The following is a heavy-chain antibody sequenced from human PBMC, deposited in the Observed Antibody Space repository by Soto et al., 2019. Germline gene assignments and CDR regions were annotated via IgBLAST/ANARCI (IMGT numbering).Heavy chain of an antibody. Sequence: QVQLQESGPGLVKPSETLSLTCTVSGGSISSYYWSWIREPAGKGLEWIGCIYTSGSTNYNTSLKRLVIMSGDTSNNHDSLKPSFVTARDTGVYYWAREEGDSSGWYVSGYGLFDPWGQGTLVTVSS. CDR2: IYTSGST. V-gene: IGHV4-4*07. CDR1: GGSISSYY. J-gene: IGHJ5*02. CDR3: AREEGDSSGWYVSGYGLFDP. D-gene: IGHD6-19*01.